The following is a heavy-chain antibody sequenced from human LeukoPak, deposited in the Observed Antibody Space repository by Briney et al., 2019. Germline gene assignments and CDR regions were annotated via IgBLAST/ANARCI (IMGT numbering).Heavy chain of an antibody. J-gene: IGHJ4*02. Sequence: GGSLRLSCAASGFTFSCYSMNWVRQAPGKGLEWVSSISSSSSYIYYADSVKGRFTISRDNAKNSLYLQMNSLRAEDTAVYYCARDSDDYGDYWGQGTLVTVSS. CDR3: ARDSDDYGDY. CDR1: GFTFSCYS. D-gene: IGHD5-24*01. V-gene: IGHV3-21*01. CDR2: ISSSSSYI.